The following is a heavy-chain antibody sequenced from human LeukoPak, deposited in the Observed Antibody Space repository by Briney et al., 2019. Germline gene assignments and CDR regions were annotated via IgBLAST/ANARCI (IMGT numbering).Heavy chain of an antibody. CDR3: ARGLCSGGSCYEEDAFDI. D-gene: IGHD2-15*01. CDR1: GYTFSSYD. CDR2: MNPNSGNT. Sequence: ASVKVSCKASGYTFSSYDINWVRQATGQGLEWMGWMNPNSGNTGYAQKFQGRVTMTRHTPISTAYMELSSLRSEDTAVYYCARGLCSGGSCYEEDAFDIWGQGTKVTVSS. V-gene: IGHV1-8*01. J-gene: IGHJ3*02.